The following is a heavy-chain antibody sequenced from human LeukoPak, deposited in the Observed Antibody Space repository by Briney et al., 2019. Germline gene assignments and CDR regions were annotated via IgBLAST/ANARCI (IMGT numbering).Heavy chain of an antibody. V-gene: IGHV3-7*01. Sequence: GGSLRLSCAASGFTFSGYWMNWVRQAPGKGLEWVANIKQDGSEKYYVDSVKGRFTISRDNARSSLYLQMNSLRAEDTGLYYCARDPSRRYTYGYGDSWGPGTLVTVSS. CDR2: IKQDGSEK. D-gene: IGHD5-18*01. CDR3: ARDPSRRYTYGYGDS. CDR1: GFTFSGYW. J-gene: IGHJ4*02.